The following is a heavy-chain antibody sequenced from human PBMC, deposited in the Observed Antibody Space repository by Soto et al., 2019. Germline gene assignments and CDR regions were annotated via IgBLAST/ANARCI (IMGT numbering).Heavy chain of an antibody. CDR3: ARRSIANYVMAC. CDR2: INAGNGNT. V-gene: IGHV1-3*01. D-gene: IGHD6-6*01. J-gene: IGHJ6*04. Sequence: ASVKVYCKASGYTFTSYAMHWVLQAPGQRLEWMGWINAGNGNTKYSQKFQGRVTITRDTSASTAYMELSSLRSEDTAVYYCARRSIANYVMACWGKGTTVTVAS. CDR1: GYTFTSYA.